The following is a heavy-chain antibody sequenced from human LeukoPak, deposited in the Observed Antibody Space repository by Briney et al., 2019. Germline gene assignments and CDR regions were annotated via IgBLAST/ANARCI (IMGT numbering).Heavy chain of an antibody. Sequence: SETLSLTCTVSGGSVSSSDHFWNWIRQPPGKGLEWIGYVVNRGTTNYNPSLKSRVTISLDTSKNQFSLKLSSVTAADTAMYYCASSRYTGSYSTIDFWGQGTLVTVSS. J-gene: IGHJ4*02. V-gene: IGHV4-61*08. CDR2: VVNRGTT. CDR1: GGSVSSSDHF. CDR3: ASSRYTGSYSTIDF. D-gene: IGHD1-26*01.